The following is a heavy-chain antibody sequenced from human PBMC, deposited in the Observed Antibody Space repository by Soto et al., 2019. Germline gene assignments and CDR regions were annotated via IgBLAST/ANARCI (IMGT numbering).Heavy chain of an antibody. V-gene: IGHV4-34*01. CDR1: GGSFSGYY. Sequence: SETLSLTCAVYGGSFSGYYWSWIRQPPGKGLEWIGEINHSGSTNYNPSLKSRVTISVDTSKNQFSLKLSSVTAADTAVYYCAGHPPPYYDILTGRYYYYYYMDVWGKGTTVTVSS. CDR2: INHSGST. J-gene: IGHJ6*03. CDR3: AGHPPPYYDILTGRYYYYYYMDV. D-gene: IGHD3-9*01.